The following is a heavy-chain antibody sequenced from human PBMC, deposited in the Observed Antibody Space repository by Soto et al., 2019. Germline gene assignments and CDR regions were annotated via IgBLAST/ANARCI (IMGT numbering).Heavy chain of an antibody. J-gene: IGHJ6*02. V-gene: IGHV3-30*18. CDR1: GFTFSSYG. CDR2: ISYDGSNK. CDR3: AKDLYYYGSGSYYYYYYGMDV. D-gene: IGHD3-10*01. Sequence: XGSLRLSCAASGFTFSSYGMYGVRQAPGKGLEWVAVISYDGSNKYYADSVKGRFTISRDNSKNTLYLQMNSLRAEDTAVYYCAKDLYYYGSGSYYYYYYGMDVWGQGTTVTVSS.